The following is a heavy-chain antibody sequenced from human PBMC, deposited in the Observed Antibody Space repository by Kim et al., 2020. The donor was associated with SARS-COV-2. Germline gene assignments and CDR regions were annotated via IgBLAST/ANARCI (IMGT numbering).Heavy chain of an antibody. D-gene: IGHD3-10*01. J-gene: IGHJ4*02. V-gene: IGHV4-34*01. Sequence: SETLSLTCAVYGGSFSGYYWSWIRQPPGKGLEWIGEINHSGSTNYNPSLKSRVTISVDTSKNQFSLKLSSVTAADAAVYYCARDQKLLWFGELDYWGQGTLVTVSS. CDR2: INHSGST. CDR3: ARDQKLLWFGELDY. CDR1: GGSFSGYY.